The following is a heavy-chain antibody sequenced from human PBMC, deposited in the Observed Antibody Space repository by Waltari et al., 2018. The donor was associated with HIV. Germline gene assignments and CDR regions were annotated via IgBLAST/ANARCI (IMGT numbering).Heavy chain of an antibody. CDR2: MMPNSSNT. CDR3: ARAVRPHYDILTGYYVGWD. D-gene: IGHD3-9*01. CDR1: GYTFTSYD. V-gene: IGHV1-8*01. J-gene: IGHJ4*02. Sequence: QVQLVQSGAEVKKPGASVKVPCKASGYTFTSYDINWVRQATGQGLEWMGVMMPNSSNTGYSQKLQGRFTLTSNTATSTAYMELSSLRSEDTAVYYFARAVRPHYDILTGYYVGWDWGQGTLVTVSS.